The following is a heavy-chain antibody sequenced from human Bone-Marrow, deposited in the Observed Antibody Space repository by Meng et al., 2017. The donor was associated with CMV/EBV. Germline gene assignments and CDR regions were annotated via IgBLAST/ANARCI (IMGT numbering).Heavy chain of an antibody. D-gene: IGHD5-18*01. CDR3: ARDTAMVRSLDY. Sequence: GESLKISCAASGFTFSAYTMNWVRQAPGKGLEWVSGINWDGGSTGYADSVKGRFTISRDNAKNSLYLQMNSLRAEDTAVYNCARDTAMVRSLDYWGQGTLVTVSS. J-gene: IGHJ4*02. V-gene: IGHV3-20*01. CDR1: GFTFSAYT. CDR2: INWDGGST.